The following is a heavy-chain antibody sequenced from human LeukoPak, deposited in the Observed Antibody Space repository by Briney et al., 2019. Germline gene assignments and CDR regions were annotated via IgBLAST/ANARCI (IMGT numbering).Heavy chain of an antibody. Sequence: GGSLRLSCVASGFSFRSYWMDWVRQAPGKGLEWVANIKQDGIEKYFVDSVKGRFAISRDNAKNSLYLQMNNLRAKDTAVYYCAREAMVRGVPDAFDIWGQGTVVTVSS. CDR2: IKQDGIEK. CDR1: GFSFRSYW. V-gene: IGHV3-7*01. CDR3: AREAMVRGVPDAFDI. J-gene: IGHJ3*02. D-gene: IGHD3-10*01.